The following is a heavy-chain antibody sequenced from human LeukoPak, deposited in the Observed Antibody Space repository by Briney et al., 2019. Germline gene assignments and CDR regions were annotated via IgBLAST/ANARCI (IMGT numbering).Heavy chain of an antibody. CDR1: GFTFSSYE. CDR3: AREGPGWSAAAGKPFNWFDP. J-gene: IGHJ5*02. CDR2: ISSSGSTI. Sequence: GGSLRLXCAASGFTFSSYEMNWVRQAPGKGLEWVSYISSSGSTIYYADSVKGRFTISRDNAKNSLYPQMNSLRAEDTAVYYCAREGPGWSAAAGKPFNWFDPWGQGTLVTVSS. V-gene: IGHV3-48*03. D-gene: IGHD6-13*01.